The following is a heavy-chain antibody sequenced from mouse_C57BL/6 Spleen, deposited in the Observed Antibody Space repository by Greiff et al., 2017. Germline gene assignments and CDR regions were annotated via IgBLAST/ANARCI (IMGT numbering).Heavy chain of an antibody. Sequence: QVQLQQSGAELVRPGTSVKMSCKASGYTFTNYWIGWAKQRPGHGLEWIGDIYPGGGYTNYNEKFKGKATLTADKSSSTANMQFSSLTSEDSAIYYCARGPYYYGSSFYYFDYWGQGTTRTVSS. D-gene: IGHD1-1*01. V-gene: IGHV1-63*01. CDR3: ARGPYYYGSSFYYFDY. CDR1: GYTFTNYW. CDR2: IYPGGGYT. J-gene: IGHJ2*01.